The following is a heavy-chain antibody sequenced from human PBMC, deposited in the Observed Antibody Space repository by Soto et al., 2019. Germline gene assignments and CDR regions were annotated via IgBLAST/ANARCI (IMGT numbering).Heavy chain of an antibody. CDR2: IKQDGSEK. J-gene: IGHJ5*02. CDR3: SRGGRDPYHRFHP. CDR1: GFTFSSYW. D-gene: IGHD3-16*01. V-gene: IGHV3-7*03. Sequence: EAQLVESGGGLVQPGGSLRVSCAVSGFTFSSYWMSWVRQAPGKGLEWVAKIKQDGSEKDYVDSVKGRFTISRDNANNLPDLDKDRFRGQDTAFYYRSRGGRDPYHRFHPLGQGTPVT.